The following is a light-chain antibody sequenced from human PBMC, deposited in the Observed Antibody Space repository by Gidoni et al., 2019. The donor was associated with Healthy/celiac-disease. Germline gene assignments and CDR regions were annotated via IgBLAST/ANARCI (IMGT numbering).Light chain of an antibody. Sequence: DIQMTQSPSSLSASVGDRVTITCRASQSISSYLNWYQQKPGKAPKLLIYAASSLQSGVPSRFSGSGSGTDFTLTISSLQPEDCATDYCQQSYSTPMYTFGQGTKLEIK. V-gene: IGKV1-39*01. CDR1: QSISSY. J-gene: IGKJ2*01. CDR2: AAS. CDR3: QQSYSTPMYT.